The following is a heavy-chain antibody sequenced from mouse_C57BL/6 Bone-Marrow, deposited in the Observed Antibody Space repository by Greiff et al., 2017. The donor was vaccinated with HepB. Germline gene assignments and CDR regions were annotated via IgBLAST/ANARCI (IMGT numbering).Heavy chain of an antibody. V-gene: IGHV1-81*01. CDR3: ARYYGSSYGWFAY. Sequence: VQLQQSGAELARPGASVKLSCKASGYTFTSYGISWVKQRTGQGLEWIGEIYPRSGNTYYNEKFKGKATLTADKSSSTAYMELRSLTSEDSAVYFCARYYGSSYGWFAYWGQGTLVTVSA. D-gene: IGHD1-1*01. CDR2: IYPRSGNT. CDR1: GYTFTSYG. J-gene: IGHJ3*01.